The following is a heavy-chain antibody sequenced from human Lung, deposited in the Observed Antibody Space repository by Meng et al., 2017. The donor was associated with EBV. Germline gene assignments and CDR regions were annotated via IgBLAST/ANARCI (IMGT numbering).Heavy chain of an antibody. D-gene: IGHD6-6*01. J-gene: IGHJ5*02. CDR3: ARVVAGRYNWFDP. Sequence: GQRPESGPGLVKPSQTRSLTCPVSGGSISGGGYYWSWIRQHPGKGLEWIGYIYYSGSTYYNPSLKSLVTISVDTSKNQFSLKLSSVTAADTAVYYCARVVAGRYNWFDPWGQGTLVTVSS. CDR2: IYYSGST. CDR1: GGSISGGGYY. V-gene: IGHV4-31*01.